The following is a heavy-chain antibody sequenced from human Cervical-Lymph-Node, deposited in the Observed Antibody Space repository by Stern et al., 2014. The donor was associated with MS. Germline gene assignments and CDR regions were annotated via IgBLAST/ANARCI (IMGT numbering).Heavy chain of an antibody. J-gene: IGHJ4*02. CDR1: GYTFSSYA. V-gene: IGHV1-69*06. Sequence: VQLVQSGAEVKKPGSSVKVSCKASGYTFSSYAINWVRQVPGQGLEWMGVITPVFGTTNYAHKFQGRVTITADKSTNTAYMELMTLRSEDTAVYYCARGGGLVGYFDYWGQGTLVSVSS. D-gene: IGHD1-26*01. CDR3: ARGGGLVGYFDY. CDR2: ITPVFGTT.